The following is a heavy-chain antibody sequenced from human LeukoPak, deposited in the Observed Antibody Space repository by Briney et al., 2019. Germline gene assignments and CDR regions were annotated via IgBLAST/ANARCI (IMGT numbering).Heavy chain of an antibody. V-gene: IGHV4-59*01. CDR2: IYYSGST. CDR1: GGSISSYY. CDR3: ARVRSEGSGWYYYYYGMDV. J-gene: IGHJ6*02. Sequence: SETLSLTCTVSGGSISSYYWSWIRQPPGKGLEWIGYIYYSGSTNYNPSLKSRVTISVDTSKNQFSLKLSSVTAADTAVYYCARVRSEGSGWYYYYYGMDVWGQGTTVTVSS. D-gene: IGHD6-19*01.